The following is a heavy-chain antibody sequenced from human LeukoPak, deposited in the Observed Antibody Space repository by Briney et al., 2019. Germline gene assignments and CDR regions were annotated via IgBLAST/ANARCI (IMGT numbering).Heavy chain of an antibody. CDR2: IKSDGSST. J-gene: IGHJ4*02. CDR1: GFTFNTYW. Sequence: GGSLRLSCAASGFTFNTYWMHWVRQAPGKGLVWVSHIKSDGSSTSYAGSVKGRFTISRDNAKNTLFLQMNSLRADDTAVYYCARDRGYTQDYWGQGTLVTVSS. V-gene: IGHV3-74*01. CDR3: ARDRGYTQDY. D-gene: IGHD5-12*01.